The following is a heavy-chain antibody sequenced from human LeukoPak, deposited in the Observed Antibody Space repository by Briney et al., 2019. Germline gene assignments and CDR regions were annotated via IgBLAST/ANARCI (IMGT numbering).Heavy chain of an antibody. J-gene: IGHJ4*02. CDR1: GFPFSSYA. CDR3: AKDSSGWYYFDY. CDR2: ISGSGGST. V-gene: IGHV3-23*01. Sequence: GGSLRLSCAASGFPFSSYAMSWVRQAPGKGLEWVSAISGSGGSTYYADSVKGRFTISRDNSKNTLYLQMNSLRAEDTAVYYCAKDSSGWYYFDYWGQGTLVTVSS. D-gene: IGHD6-19*01.